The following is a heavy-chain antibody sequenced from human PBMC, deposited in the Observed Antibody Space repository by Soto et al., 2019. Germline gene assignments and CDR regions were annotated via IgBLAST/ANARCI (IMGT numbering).Heavy chain of an antibody. J-gene: IGHJ4*02. Sequence: QVQLQESGPGLVKPSETLSLTCTVSGGSISSYYWSWIRQPPGKGLEWIGYIYYSGSTNYNPSLXSXVXIXXDTSKHPFSLKLSSVTAADTAVYYCARRYGSCFDYWGQGTLVTVSS. D-gene: IGHD5-18*01. CDR3: ARRYGSCFDY. CDR2: IYYSGST. V-gene: IGHV4-59*08. CDR1: GGSISSYY.